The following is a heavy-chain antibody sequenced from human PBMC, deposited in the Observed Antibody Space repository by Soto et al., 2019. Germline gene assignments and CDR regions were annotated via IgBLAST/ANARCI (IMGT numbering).Heavy chain of an antibody. D-gene: IGHD4-17*01. CDR3: ARQWEYYYGEGAFYI. CDR1: GVSMRIDGYY. CDR2: VYYSGTT. J-gene: IGHJ3*02. Sequence: PSETLSLTCTVSGVSMRIDGYYWGGIRQSPGKGQEWIGSVYYSGTTYYSPALKGRVTISVDTSRNQFSLRLSSVTAADTAVYYCARQWEYYYGEGAFYICGQGSMVTGSS. V-gene: IGHV4-39*01.